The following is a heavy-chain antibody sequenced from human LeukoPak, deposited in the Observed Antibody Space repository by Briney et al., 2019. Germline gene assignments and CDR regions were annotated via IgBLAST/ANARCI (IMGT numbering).Heavy chain of an antibody. CDR1: GGSISSYY. D-gene: IGHD1-26*01. Sequence: SETLSLTCTVSGGSISSYYWSWIRQPPREGLEWIGYIYYSGSTNYNPSLKSRVTISVDTSKNQFSLKLSSVTAADTAVYYCARDRQGGSYYSHWGQGTLVTVSS. V-gene: IGHV4-59*01. CDR3: ARDRQGGSYYSH. J-gene: IGHJ4*02. CDR2: IYYSGST.